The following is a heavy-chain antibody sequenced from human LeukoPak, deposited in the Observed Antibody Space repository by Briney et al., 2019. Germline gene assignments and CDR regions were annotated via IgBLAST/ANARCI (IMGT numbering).Heavy chain of an antibody. CDR3: AKGMSATSGYLELEY. D-gene: IGHD3-22*01. Sequence: PGGSLTLSCAASGFTFSNYVMTWVRQSPGQGLEWVSSISGSGANTYSADSVKGRCTISRDNSKKTLYLQMNSLRAEDTAVYYCAKGMSATSGYLELEYWGQGTLVIVSS. J-gene: IGHJ4*02. V-gene: IGHV3-23*01. CDR2: ISGSGANT. CDR1: GFTFSNYV.